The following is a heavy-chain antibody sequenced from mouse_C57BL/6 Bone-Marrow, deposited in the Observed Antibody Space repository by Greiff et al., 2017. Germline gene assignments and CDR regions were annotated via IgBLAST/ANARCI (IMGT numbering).Heavy chain of an antibody. D-gene: IGHD1-1*01. V-gene: IGHV1-64*01. CDR1: GYTFTSYW. Sequence: QVQLQQPGAELVKPGASVMLSCKASGYTFTSYWMHWVKQRPGQGLEWIGMIHPNSGSTNYNEKFKSKATLTVIKSSSTAYMQLSSLISADTAVYYGAREGRFFGSSWYFDVWGTGTTVTVSS. CDR3: AREGRFFGSSWYFDV. CDR2: IHPNSGST. J-gene: IGHJ1*03.